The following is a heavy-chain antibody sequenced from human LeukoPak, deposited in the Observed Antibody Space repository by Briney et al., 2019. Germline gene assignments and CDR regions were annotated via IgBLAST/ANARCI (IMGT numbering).Heavy chain of an antibody. V-gene: IGHV3-48*01. CDR1: GFTFRTSG. D-gene: IGHD6-13*01. CDR3: AKVTDSSSWYDTGDY. J-gene: IGHJ4*02. CDR2: ISSSGTTI. Sequence: GGSLRLSCASSGFTFRTSGMNWVRQAPGKGLEGVSYISSSGTTISYAQSVKGRFTITRDNAKTTLYLQMNSLRAEDTAVYYCAKVTDSSSWYDTGDYWGQGTLVTVSS.